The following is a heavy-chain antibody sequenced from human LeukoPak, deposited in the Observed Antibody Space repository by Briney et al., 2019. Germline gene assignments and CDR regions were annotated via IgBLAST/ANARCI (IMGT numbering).Heavy chain of an antibody. CDR3: ARDYCSGGSCYSVPRWVFDY. D-gene: IGHD2-15*01. CDR2: IWYDGSNK. Sequence: GGSLRLSCAASGFTFSSYGMHWVRQAPGKGLEWVAVIWYDGSNKYYADSVKGRFTISRDNSKNTLYLQMNSLRAEDTAVYYCARDYCSGGSCYSVPRWVFDYWGQGTLVTVSS. V-gene: IGHV3-33*01. J-gene: IGHJ4*02. CDR1: GFTFSSYG.